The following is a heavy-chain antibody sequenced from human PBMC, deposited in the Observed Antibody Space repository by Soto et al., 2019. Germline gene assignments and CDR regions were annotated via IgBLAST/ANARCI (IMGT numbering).Heavy chain of an antibody. CDR1: GYTFSNYD. CDR3: AKVSRTGYAIDFDY. CDR2: VNPNNRAT. Sequence: QVQLVQSGAELKKPGASVKVSCKASGYTFSNYDMNWVRQATGQGPEWIGWVNPNNRATGSAQKFQCRGTLTTHISSHTAYMALPSLRSEDTAIYYCAKVSRTGYAIDFDYWGQGTLLTVSS. J-gene: IGHJ4*02. V-gene: IGHV1-8*01. D-gene: IGHD5-18*01.